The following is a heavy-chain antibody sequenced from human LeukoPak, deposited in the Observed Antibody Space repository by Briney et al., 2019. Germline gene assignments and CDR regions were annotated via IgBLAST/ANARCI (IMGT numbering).Heavy chain of an antibody. CDR1: GYTFTGYY. D-gene: IGHD3-10*01. J-gene: IGHJ4*02. CDR3: ARATMVRGVTAYYFDY. Sequence: ASVKVSCKASGYTFTGYYMHWVRQAPGQGLEWMGRINPNSGGTNYAQKFQGRVTMTRDTSISTAYMELSRLRSDDTAVYYCARATMVRGVTAYYFDYWGQGTLVTASS. CDR2: INPNSGGT. V-gene: IGHV1-2*06.